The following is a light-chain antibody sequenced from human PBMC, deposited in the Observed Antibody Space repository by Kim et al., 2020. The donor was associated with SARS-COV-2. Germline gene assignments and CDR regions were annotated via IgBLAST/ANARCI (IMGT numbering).Light chain of an antibody. CDR1: QTVSSNY. CDR2: GAS. Sequence: PGERPSLSCRASQTVSSNYLAWYQQKPGQAPRLLIYGASSRATGIPDRFSGSGSGTDFTLTISRLEPEDFAVYYCQHYGSSIFTFGPGTKVDIK. J-gene: IGKJ3*01. CDR3: QHYGSSIFT. V-gene: IGKV3-20*01.